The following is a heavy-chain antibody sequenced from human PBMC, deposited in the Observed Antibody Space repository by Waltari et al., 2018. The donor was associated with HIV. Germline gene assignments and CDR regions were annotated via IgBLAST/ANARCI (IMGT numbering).Heavy chain of an antibody. CDR1: GGSISSSRHY. J-gene: IGHJ4*02. CDR2: ISSSGSS. D-gene: IGHD3-16*02. CDR3: ARHLNHGHDYVWGSYRPFDY. Sequence: QLQLQESGPGLVKPSETLSLTCIVSGGSISSSRHYWGWIRQPPGKGLEWIATISSSGSSFYNPSLKSRLTISVDTSKNRFSLRLSSVTAADTAVYYCARHLNHGHDYVWGSYRPFDYWGQGTLVTVSS. V-gene: IGHV4-39*01.